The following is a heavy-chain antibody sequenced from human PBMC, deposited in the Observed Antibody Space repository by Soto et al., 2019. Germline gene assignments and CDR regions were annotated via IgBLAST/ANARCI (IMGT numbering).Heavy chain of an antibody. CDR2: IIPILGIA. CDR3: ASPPPYCSGGSCYRN. V-gene: IGHV1-69*02. CDR1: GGTFSSYT. J-gene: IGHJ4*02. Sequence: QVQLVHSGAEVKKPGSSVKVSCKASGGTFSSYTISWVRQAPGQGLEWMGRIIPILGIANYAQKFQGRVTITADKSTSTAYMELSSLRSEDTAVYYCASPPPYCSGGSCYRNWGQGTLVTVSS. D-gene: IGHD2-15*01.